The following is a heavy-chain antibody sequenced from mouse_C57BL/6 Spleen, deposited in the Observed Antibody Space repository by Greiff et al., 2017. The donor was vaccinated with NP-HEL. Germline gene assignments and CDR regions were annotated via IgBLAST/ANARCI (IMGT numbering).Heavy chain of an antibody. Sequence: QVQLQQSGAELVRPGASVTLSCKASGYTFTDYEMHWVKQTPVHGLEWIGAIDPETGGTAYNQKFKGKAILTADKSSSTAYMELRSLTSEDSAVYYCTRPTVAYAMDYWGQGTSVTVSS. CDR1: GYTFTDYE. V-gene: IGHV1-15*01. D-gene: IGHD1-1*01. J-gene: IGHJ4*01. CDR3: TRPTVAYAMDY. CDR2: IDPETGGT.